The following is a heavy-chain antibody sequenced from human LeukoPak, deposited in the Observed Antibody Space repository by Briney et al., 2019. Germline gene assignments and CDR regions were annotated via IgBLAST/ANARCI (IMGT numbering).Heavy chain of an antibody. CDR2: ISYDGSNK. D-gene: IGHD3-3*01. CDR1: GFTFSSYA. V-gene: IGHV3-30*01. Sequence: AGGSLRLSCAASGFTFSSYAMHWVRQAPGKGLEWVAVISYDGSNKYYADYVKGRFTISRDNSKNTLYLQMNSLRAEDTAVYYCASEGVGHLWSGYYTSGMNWFDPWGQGTLVTVSS. CDR3: ASEGVGHLWSGYYTSGMNWFDP. J-gene: IGHJ5*02.